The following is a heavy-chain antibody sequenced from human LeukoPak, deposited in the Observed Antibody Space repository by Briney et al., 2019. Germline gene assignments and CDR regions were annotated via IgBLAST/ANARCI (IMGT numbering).Heavy chain of an antibody. D-gene: IGHD6-13*01. Sequence: PGGSLRLSCAASGFTFSSYSMNWVRQAPGKGLEWVSYISSSSSTIYYADSVKGRFTISRDNAKNSLYLQMNSLRAEDTAVYYCAGGGYSSSWIIDYWGQGTLVTVSS. V-gene: IGHV3-48*01. CDR2: ISSSSSTI. J-gene: IGHJ4*02. CDR1: GFTFSSYS. CDR3: AGGGYSSSWIIDY.